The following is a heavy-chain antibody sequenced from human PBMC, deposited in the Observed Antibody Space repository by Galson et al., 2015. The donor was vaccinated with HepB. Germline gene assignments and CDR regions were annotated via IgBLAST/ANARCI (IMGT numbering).Heavy chain of an antibody. J-gene: IGHJ3*02. CDR3: AKEVYDAFDI. CDR1: GFTFSSYA. Sequence: SLRLSCAASGFTFSSYAMRWVRQSPGEGLDWVAVISYHGSEIYYADSVRGRFTIPRDNSRNTLYLQMNSLRAEDTAVYYCAKEVYDAFDIWGQVTIVTVAS. CDR2: ISYHGSEI. V-gene: IGHV3-30-3*01.